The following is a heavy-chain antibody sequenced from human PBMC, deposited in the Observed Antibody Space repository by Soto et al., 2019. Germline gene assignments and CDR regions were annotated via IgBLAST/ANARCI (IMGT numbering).Heavy chain of an antibody. CDR2: ISSSSSTI. D-gene: IGHD4-17*01. Sequence: VGSLRLACRAGGVTCSSYSMNCFRQAPGKGLEWVSYISSSSSTIYYADSVKGRFTISRDNAKNSLYMQMNSLRAEDTAVYYCARDLNYGIFAYWGQGTLVTLSS. J-gene: IGHJ4*02. CDR1: GVTCSSYS. CDR3: ARDLNYGIFAY. V-gene: IGHV3-48*01.